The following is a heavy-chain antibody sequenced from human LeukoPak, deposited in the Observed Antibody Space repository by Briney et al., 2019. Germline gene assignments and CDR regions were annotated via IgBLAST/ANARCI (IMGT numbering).Heavy chain of an antibody. V-gene: IGHV1-69*01. CDR2: IIPIFGTA. Sequence: SVKVSCKASGGTFSSYAISWARQAPGQGLEWMGGIIPIFGTANYAQKFQGRVTITADESTSTAYMELSSLRSEDTAVYYCARVGYDAHWYYYYMDVWGKGTTVTVSS. CDR1: GGTFSSYA. J-gene: IGHJ6*03. CDR3: ARVGYDAHWYYYYMDV. D-gene: IGHD5-12*01.